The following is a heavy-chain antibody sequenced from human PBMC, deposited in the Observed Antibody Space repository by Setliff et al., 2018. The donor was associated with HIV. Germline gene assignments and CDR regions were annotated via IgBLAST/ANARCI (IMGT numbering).Heavy chain of an antibody. CDR3: ARARSDWYNVRPYYFDL. J-gene: IGHJ4*02. CDR1: GGPSTDHY. Sequence: SETLSLTCAVYGGPSTDHYWNWIRQSPGMRLEWIAEIHHTGYINYNPSLRSRVTISVDTSKNQFSLTLSSVTAADTAVYYCARARSDWYNVRPYYFDLWGQGTPVTVSS. V-gene: IGHV4-34*01. D-gene: IGHD6-19*01. CDR2: IHHTGYI.